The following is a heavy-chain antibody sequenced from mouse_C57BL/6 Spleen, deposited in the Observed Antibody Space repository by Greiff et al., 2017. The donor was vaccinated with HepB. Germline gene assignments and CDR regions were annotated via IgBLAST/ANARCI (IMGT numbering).Heavy chain of an antibody. D-gene: IGHD2-1*01. Sequence: EVQLVESGPGLVKPSQSLSLTCSVTGFSITSGYFWYWIRQFPGNQLEWMSYISYDGSNNYNPSLKNRISITRDTSKNQFFLKLNSVTTEDTATYDCARAYGRGYFDVWGTGTTVTVSS. CDR1: GFSITSGYF. CDR2: ISYDGSN. J-gene: IGHJ1*03. CDR3: ARAYGRGYFDV. V-gene: IGHV3-6*01.